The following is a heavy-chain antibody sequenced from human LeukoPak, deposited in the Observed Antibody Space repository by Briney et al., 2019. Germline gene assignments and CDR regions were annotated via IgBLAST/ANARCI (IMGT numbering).Heavy chain of an antibody. Sequence: PGGSLRLSCAASGFTFSSYAMSWLRQAPGKRLEWVSAISGSGGSTYSADSVKGRFTISRDNSKNTLYLQMNSLRAEDTAVYYCAKGIQLWPTLVDYWGQGTLVTVSS. D-gene: IGHD5-18*01. CDR3: AKGIQLWPTLVDY. V-gene: IGHV3-23*01. CDR2: ISGSGGST. CDR1: GFTFSSYA. J-gene: IGHJ4*02.